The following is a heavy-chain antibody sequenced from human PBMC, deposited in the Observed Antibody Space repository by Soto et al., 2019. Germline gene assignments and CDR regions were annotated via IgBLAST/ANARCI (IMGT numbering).Heavy chain of an antibody. CDR1: GFTFSSYD. J-gene: IGHJ6*02. CDR3: ARALSPSAYYYGMDV. CDR2: IGTAGDT. D-gene: IGHD2-2*01. Sequence: GGSLRLSCAASGFTFSSYDMHWVRQATGKGLEWVSAIGTAGDTYYPGSVKGRFTISRENAKNSLYLQMNSLRAGDTAVYYCARALSPSAYYYGMDVWGQGTTVTVS. V-gene: IGHV3-13*01.